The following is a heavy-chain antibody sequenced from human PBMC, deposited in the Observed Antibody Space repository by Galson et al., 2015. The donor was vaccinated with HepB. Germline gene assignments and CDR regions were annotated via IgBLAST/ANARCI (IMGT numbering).Heavy chain of an antibody. Sequence: SLRLSCAASGFTFSDYYMNWIRQAPGKGLEWDSYISSSSSYTDYADSVTGRFTISRDNAKKSLYLQMNSLRAEDTAVYYCARDRGDYYGSGSYYYGMDVWGQGTTVTVSS. V-gene: IGHV3-11*05. CDR1: GFTFSDYY. D-gene: IGHD3-10*01. J-gene: IGHJ6*02. CDR3: ARDRGDYYGSGSYYYGMDV. CDR2: ISSSSSYT.